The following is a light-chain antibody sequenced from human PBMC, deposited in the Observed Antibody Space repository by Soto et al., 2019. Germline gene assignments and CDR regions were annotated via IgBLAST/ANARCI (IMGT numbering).Light chain of an antibody. CDR2: LGS. CDR1: QSLQHSNGYNY. V-gene: IGKV2-28*01. Sequence: DIVMTQSPLSLPVTPGEPASISCRSSQSLQHSNGYNYLDWYLQKPGQSPQLLIYLGSNRASGVPDRFSGSGSGTDFTLEISRVEAEDAGIYYCMQALQTPPWTFGQGTKVEIK. J-gene: IGKJ1*01. CDR3: MQALQTPPWT.